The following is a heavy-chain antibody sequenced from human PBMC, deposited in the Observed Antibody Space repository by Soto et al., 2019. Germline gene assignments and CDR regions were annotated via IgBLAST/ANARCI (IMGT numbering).Heavy chain of an antibody. CDR3: ASHNGGYYYYGMDV. D-gene: IGHD1-20*01. CDR1: GGTFSSYA. V-gene: IGHV1-69*13. J-gene: IGHJ6*02. CDR2: IIPIFGTA. Sequence: SVKVSCKASGGTFSSYAISWVRQAPGQGLEWMGGIIPIFGTANYAQKFQGRVTITADESTSTAHMELSSLRSEDTAVYYCASHNGGYYYYGMDVWGQGTTVTVSS.